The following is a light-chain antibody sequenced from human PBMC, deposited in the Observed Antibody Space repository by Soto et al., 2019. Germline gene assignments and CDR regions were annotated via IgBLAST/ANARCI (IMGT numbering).Light chain of an antibody. CDR1: QAISSS. Sequence: DIQLTQSPSFLSASVGDRVTITCRASQAISSSLAWYQHNPGKAPKLLIYAASTLQNGVPSSFSGSGSATEFTLTRSSLQPEDFATYYLQHLNYYRYTFGQGTKVEIK. J-gene: IGKJ2*01. V-gene: IGKV1-9*01. CDR2: AAS. CDR3: QHLNYYRYT.